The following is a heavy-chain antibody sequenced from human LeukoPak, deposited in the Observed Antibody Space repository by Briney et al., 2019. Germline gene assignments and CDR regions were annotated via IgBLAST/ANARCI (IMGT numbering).Heavy chain of an antibody. J-gene: IGHJ4*02. CDR2: ISGSGGST. Sequence: GGSLRLSCAASGFTFSSYAMSWVRQAPGKGLEWVSAISGSGGSTYYADSVKGRFTISRDNSKNTLYLQMNSLRAEDTAVYYCAKHSEDYDFWSGYFGALLDYWGQGTLVTVSS. V-gene: IGHV3-23*01. D-gene: IGHD3-3*01. CDR3: AKHSEDYDFWSGYFGALLDY. CDR1: GFTFSSYA.